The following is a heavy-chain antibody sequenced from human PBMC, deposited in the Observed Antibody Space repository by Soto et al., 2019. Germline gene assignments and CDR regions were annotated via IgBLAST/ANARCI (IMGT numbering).Heavy chain of an antibody. D-gene: IGHD2-2*01. CDR1: GGTFSSYA. J-gene: IGHJ6*02. CDR3: ATLGANVVVPYGMDV. V-gene: IGHV1-69*06. CDR2: IIPIFGTA. Sequence: SVKVSCKASGGTFSSYAISWVRQAPGQGLEWMGGIIPIFGTANYAQKFQGRVTITADKSTSTAYMELSSLRSEDTAVYYCATLGANVVVPYGMDVWGQGTTVTV.